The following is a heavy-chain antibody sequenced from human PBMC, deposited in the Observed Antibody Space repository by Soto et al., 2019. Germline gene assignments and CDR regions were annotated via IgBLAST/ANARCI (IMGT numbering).Heavy chain of an antibody. CDR3: ARGIAAGQLDP. D-gene: IGHD6-13*01. V-gene: IGHV1-3*01. Sequence: ASVKVSCKASGYTFTRYTMNWVRQAPGQRLEWMGWINPDNGNTKSSQKFQDRVIITRDTSASTAYMDLSSLRSEDTAVYYCARGIAAGQLDPWGQGTLVTVSS. CDR2: INPDNGNT. J-gene: IGHJ5*02. CDR1: GYTFTRYT.